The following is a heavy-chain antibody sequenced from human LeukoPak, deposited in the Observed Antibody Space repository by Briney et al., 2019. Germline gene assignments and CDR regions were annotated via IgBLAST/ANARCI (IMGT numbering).Heavy chain of an antibody. J-gene: IGHJ4*02. D-gene: IGHD1-7*01. CDR2: IYYSGST. CDR1: GGSISSYY. Sequence: SETLSLTCTVSGGSISSYYWSWIRQPPGKGLEWIGYIYYSGSTNYNPSLKSRVTISVDTSKNQFSLKLSSVTAADTAVYYCAREPGTTAGYWGQGTLVTVSS. V-gene: IGHV4-59*01. CDR3: AREPGTTAGY.